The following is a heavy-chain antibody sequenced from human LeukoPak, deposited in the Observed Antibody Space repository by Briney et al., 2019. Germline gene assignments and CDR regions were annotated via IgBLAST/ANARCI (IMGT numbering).Heavy chain of an antibody. J-gene: IGHJ4*02. D-gene: IGHD6-25*01. CDR1: GLTFSSHS. Sequence: GGSLRLSCAASGLTFSSHSMNWVRQAPGKGLEWISHIRSSSSTSTTYYADSVKGRFTISRDDAKNSLYLQMNSLRGEDTAVYYCASWVGTTAGFSGPFDFWGQGTLVTVSS. V-gene: IGHV3-48*01. CDR3: ASWVGTTAGFSGPFDF. CDR2: IRSSSSTSTT.